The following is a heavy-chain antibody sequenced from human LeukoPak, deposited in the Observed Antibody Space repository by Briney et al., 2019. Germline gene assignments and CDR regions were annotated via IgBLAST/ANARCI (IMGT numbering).Heavy chain of an antibody. J-gene: IGHJ4*02. CDR2: INPNSGGT. D-gene: IGHD3-22*01. Sequence: GASVKVSCKASGYTFTGYYMHWVRQAPGQGLEWMGWINPNSGGTNYAQKFQGRVTMTRDTSISTAYMELRSLRSEDTAVYYCARGRYYYDSSGYKNGDYWGQGTLVTVSS. V-gene: IGHV1-2*02. CDR1: GYTFTGYY. CDR3: ARGRYYYDSSGYKNGDY.